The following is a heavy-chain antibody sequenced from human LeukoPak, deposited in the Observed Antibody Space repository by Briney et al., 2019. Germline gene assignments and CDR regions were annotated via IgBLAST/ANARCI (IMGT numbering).Heavy chain of an antibody. CDR2: ISTTGSII. V-gene: IGHV3-48*03. CDR1: GFTFSSYE. CDR3: NVRWGPNFDY. J-gene: IGHJ4*02. Sequence: PGGALRLSCAASGFTFSSYEMNWVRQAPGKGLEGVSYISTTGSIIYYADSVKGRFTISRDNVKSLLYLQMNSLRADDTAIHYGNVRWGPNFDYWGQGSLVSVSP. D-gene: IGHD4-17*01.